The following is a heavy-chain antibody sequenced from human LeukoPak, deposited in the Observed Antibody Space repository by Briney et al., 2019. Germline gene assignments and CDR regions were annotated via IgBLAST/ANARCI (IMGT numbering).Heavy chain of an antibody. CDR2: ISYDGSNK. J-gene: IGHJ4*02. Sequence: SGGSLRLSCAASGFTFSSYGMHWVRQAPGKGLEWVAVISYDGSNKYYADSVKGRFTISRDNSKNTLYLQMNSLRAEDTAVYYCAKEGSGVAAGTGAGDFDYWGQGTLVTVSS. CDR3: AKEGSGVAAGTGAGDFDY. CDR1: GFTFSSYG. V-gene: IGHV3-30*18. D-gene: IGHD6-13*01.